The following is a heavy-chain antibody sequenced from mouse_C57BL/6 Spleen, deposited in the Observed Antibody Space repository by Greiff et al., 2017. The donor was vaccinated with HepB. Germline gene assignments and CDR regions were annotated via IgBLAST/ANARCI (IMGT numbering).Heavy chain of an antibody. D-gene: IGHD3-3*01. CDR1: GFTFSDYG. V-gene: IGHV5-17*01. CDR3: ARRDIGFAY. J-gene: IGHJ3*01. Sequence: EVKLVESGGGLVKPGGSLKLSCAASGFTFSDYGMHWVRQAPEKGLEGVAYISSGSSTIYYADTVKGRFTISRDNAKNTLFLQMTSLRSEDTAMYYCARRDIGFAYWGQGTLVTVSA. CDR2: ISSGSSTI.